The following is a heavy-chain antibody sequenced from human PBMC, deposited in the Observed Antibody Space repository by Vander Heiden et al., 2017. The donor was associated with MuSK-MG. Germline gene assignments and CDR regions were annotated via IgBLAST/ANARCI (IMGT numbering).Heavy chain of an antibody. Sequence: EVQVLEAGGGVGQRGGCVRRDGGAAGVSGSSEAMSWVRQAPGKGLEWVSGISGSGGSTYYADSMKGRFTISRDNSKNTLYLQMNSLRAEDTAVYYCAKERPYSSSWAPFDYWGQGTLVTVSS. D-gene: IGHD6-13*01. CDR3: AKERPYSSSWAPFDY. CDR2: ISGSGGST. V-gene: IGHV3-23*01. CDR1: GVSGSSEA. J-gene: IGHJ4*02.